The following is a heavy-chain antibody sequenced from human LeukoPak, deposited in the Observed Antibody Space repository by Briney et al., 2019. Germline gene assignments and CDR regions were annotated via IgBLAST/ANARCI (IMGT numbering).Heavy chain of an antibody. J-gene: IGHJ4*02. D-gene: IGHD3-22*01. CDR1: GGSISSYY. CDR2: IYYSGST. CDR3: ARMFYYDSSGYYYRPYYFDY. Sequence: SETLSLTCTVSGGSISSYYWSWIRQPPGKGLEWIGYIYYSGSTNYNPSLKSRVTISVDTSKNQFSLKLSSVTAADTAVYYCARMFYYDSSGYYYRPYYFDYWGQGTLVTVSS. V-gene: IGHV4-59*01.